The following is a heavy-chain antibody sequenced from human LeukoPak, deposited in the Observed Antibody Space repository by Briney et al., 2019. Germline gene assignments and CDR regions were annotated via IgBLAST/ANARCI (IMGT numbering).Heavy chain of an antibody. CDR3: ARDIIAAAGTDAFDI. CDR2: IIPILGIA. V-gene: IGHV1-69*04. D-gene: IGHD6-13*01. J-gene: IGHJ3*02. Sequence: EASVKVSCKASGGTFSSYTISWVRQAPGQGLEWMGRIIPILGIANYAQKFQGRVTITADKSTSTAYMELSSLRSEDTAVYYCARDIIAAAGTDAFDIWGQGTMVTVSS. CDR1: GGTFSSYT.